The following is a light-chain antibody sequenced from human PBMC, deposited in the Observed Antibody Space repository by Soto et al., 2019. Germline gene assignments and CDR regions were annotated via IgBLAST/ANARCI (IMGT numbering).Light chain of an antibody. J-gene: IGKJ4*01. V-gene: IGKV1-33*01. CDR1: QDITNY. CDR3: QQYDTVPLT. CDR2: DAS. Sequence: DLQMTQSPSSLSASVGDRVTITCQASQDITNYLNWYQQKPGKAPELLIYDASNLEPGVPSRFSGSGSGTDFTFTISSLQPEDFATYYCQQYDTVPLTFGGGTKVEIK.